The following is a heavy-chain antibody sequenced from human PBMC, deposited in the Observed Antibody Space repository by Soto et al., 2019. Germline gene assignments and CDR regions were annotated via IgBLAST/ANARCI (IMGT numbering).Heavy chain of an antibody. Sequence: GGSLRLSCAASGFTFSSYAMHWVRQAPGKGLEWVAVISYDGSNKYYADSVKGRFTISRDNSKNTLYLQMNSLRAEDTAVYYCARGSSGWSARRAFDIWGQGTMVTVSS. CDR1: GFTFSSYA. CDR3: ARGSSGWSARRAFDI. J-gene: IGHJ3*02. V-gene: IGHV3-30-3*01. D-gene: IGHD6-19*01. CDR2: ISYDGSNK.